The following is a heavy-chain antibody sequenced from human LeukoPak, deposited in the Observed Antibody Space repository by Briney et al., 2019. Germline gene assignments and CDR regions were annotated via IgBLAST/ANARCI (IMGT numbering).Heavy chain of an antibody. CDR2: IYTSGST. CDR3: AAITGTTGHYYMDV. CDR1: GGSISSGSYY. Sequence: PSQTLSLTCTVSGGSISSGSYYWSWIRQPAGKGLEWIGRIYTSGSTNYNPSLKSRVTISVDTSKNQFSLKLSSVTAADTAVYYCAAITGTTGHYYMDVWGKGTTVTVSS. D-gene: IGHD1-20*01. J-gene: IGHJ6*03. V-gene: IGHV4-61*02.